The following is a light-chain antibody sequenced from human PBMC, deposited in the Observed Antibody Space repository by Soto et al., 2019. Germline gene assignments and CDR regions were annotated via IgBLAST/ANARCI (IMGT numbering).Light chain of an antibody. Sequence: IQLTQSPSSLSASVGDRVTITCRASQGISSYLAWYQQKPGKAPKLLIYAASTLQGGVPSRLSGSGSETDFTLTISSLQHEDFATYYCQQRDTYPLTFGQGTRLEI. CDR3: QQRDTYPLT. CDR1: QGISSY. CDR2: AAS. J-gene: IGKJ5*01. V-gene: IGKV1-9*01.